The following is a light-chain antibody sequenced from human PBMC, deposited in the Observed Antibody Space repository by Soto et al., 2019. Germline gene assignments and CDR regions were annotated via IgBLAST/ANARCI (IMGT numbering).Light chain of an antibody. V-gene: IGKV1-5*01. CDR1: QSIGSS. CDR2: DVS. CDR3: HQYHTYST. Sequence: DIQMTQSPSTLSASVGDRVTITCRASQSIGSSLAWYQQKPGKAPSLLISDVSSLERGVPSRFSGGGSGTEFTLTISSLQPDDFATYYCHQYHTYSTFGQGTKVDIK. J-gene: IGKJ1*01.